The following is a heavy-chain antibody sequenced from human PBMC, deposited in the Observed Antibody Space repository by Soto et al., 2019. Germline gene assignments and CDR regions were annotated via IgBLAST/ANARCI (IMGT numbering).Heavy chain of an antibody. J-gene: IGHJ4*02. V-gene: IGHV3-30*18. CDR1: GFTFSSYG. Sequence: QVQLVESGGGVVQPGRSPRLSCAASGFTFSSYGMHWVRQAPGKGLEWVAVISYDGSNKYYADSVKGRFTISRDNSKNTLYLQMNSLRAEDTAVYYCAKEEGGTTVTTASWGQGTLVTVSS. CDR3: AKEEGGTTVTTAS. D-gene: IGHD4-17*01. CDR2: ISYDGSNK.